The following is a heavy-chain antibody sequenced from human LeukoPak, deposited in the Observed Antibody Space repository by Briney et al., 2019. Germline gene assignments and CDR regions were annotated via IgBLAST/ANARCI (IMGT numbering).Heavy chain of an antibody. D-gene: IGHD4-23*01. CDR1: GGSISSGSYY. CDR3: ARDGKATVVKDYYYYYYMDV. Sequence: SETPSLTCTVSGGSISSGSYYWSWIRQPAGKGLEWIGRIYTSGSTNYNPSLKSRVTISVDTSKNQFSLKLSSVTAADTAVYYCARDGKATVVKDYYYYYYMDVWGKGTTVTVSS. V-gene: IGHV4-61*02. CDR2: IYTSGST. J-gene: IGHJ6*03.